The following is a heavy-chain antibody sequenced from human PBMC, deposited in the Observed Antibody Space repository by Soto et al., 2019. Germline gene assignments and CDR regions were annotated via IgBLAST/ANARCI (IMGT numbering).Heavy chain of an antibody. D-gene: IGHD3-22*01. J-gene: IGHJ3*02. CDR2: IYYSGST. CDR3: PRERVIVAVSRGAFDI. Sequence: SETLSLTATVSGNSISSVGCYSTGIRQHTGKGLEWIGYIYYSGSTHYNPSLKSRVTISVDTSKNQFSLKLSSVTAADTAVYYCPRERVIVAVSRGAFDIWGQGTMVT. CDR1: GNSISSVGCY. V-gene: IGHV4-31*03.